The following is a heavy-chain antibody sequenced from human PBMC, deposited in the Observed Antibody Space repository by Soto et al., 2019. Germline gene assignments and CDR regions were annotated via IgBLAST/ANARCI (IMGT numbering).Heavy chain of an antibody. CDR3: AREEPTGDLNNWFDP. V-gene: IGHV4-39*07. Sequence: SETLSLTCTVSGGSISSSSYYWGWIRQPPGKGLEWIGSIYYSGSTYYNPSLKSRVTISVDTSKNQFSLKLSSVTAADTAVYYCAREEPTGDLNNWFDPWGQGTLVTVSS. CDR1: GGSISSSSYY. J-gene: IGHJ5*02. CDR2: IYYSGST. D-gene: IGHD7-27*01.